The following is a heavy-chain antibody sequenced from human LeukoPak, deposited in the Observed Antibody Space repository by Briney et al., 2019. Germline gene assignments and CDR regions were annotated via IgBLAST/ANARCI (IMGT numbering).Heavy chain of an antibody. J-gene: IGHJ4*02. CDR3: AKGGKWDVTPFDY. V-gene: IGHV3-23*01. D-gene: IGHD1-26*01. CDR2: ISGGGGST. CDR1: GFTFSSYA. Sequence: GGSLRLSCAASGFTFSSYAMSWVRQAPGKGLEWVSTISGGGGSTYYADSVKGRFTISRDNSKNTLYLQVNSLRAEDTAVYYCAKGGKWDVTPFDYWGQGTLVTVSS.